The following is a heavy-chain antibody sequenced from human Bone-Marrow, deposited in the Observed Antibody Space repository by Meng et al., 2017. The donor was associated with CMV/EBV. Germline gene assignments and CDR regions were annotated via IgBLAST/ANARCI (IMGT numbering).Heavy chain of an antibody. V-gene: IGHV5-51*01. D-gene: IGHD2-15*01. CDR3: ARGYGYWNRSRCNWFTP. CDR2: IYPGDSDT. J-gene: IGHJ5*02. CDR1: GDIFTNYW. Sequence: GESLKISCKSSGDIFTNYWIGWVRQMSGKGLEWMGIIYPGDSDTRYSPSFQGQVTISADKSISTAYLQLSSLKASDTAMYFCARGYGYWNRSRCNWFTPWGQGTLVTVSS.